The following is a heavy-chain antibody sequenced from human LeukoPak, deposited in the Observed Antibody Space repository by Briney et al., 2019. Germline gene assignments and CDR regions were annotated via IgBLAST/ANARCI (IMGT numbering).Heavy chain of an antibody. V-gene: IGHV3-23*01. J-gene: IGHJ4*02. CDR2: ISGSGGRT. D-gene: IGHD2-15*01. CDR1: GFTFSSFA. Sequence: GSLRLFCAASGFTFSSFALSWVRQAPGKGLEWISGISGSGGRTDYADSVKGRFTISRDNSKNTLYLQMSSLRADDTALYYCAKSPPRCSGGSCYGYWGQGTLVTVSS. CDR3: AKSPPRCSGGSCYGY.